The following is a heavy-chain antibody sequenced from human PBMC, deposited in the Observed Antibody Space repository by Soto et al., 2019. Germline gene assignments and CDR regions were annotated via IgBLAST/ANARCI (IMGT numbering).Heavy chain of an antibody. V-gene: IGHV3-48*02. J-gene: IGHJ4*02. Sequence: SVKGRFTISRDNAKNSLYLQMNSLRDEDTALYYCVSGLWGENYYHSSDYGPKNDYWGQGTLVTVSS. CDR3: VSGLWGENYYHSSDYGPKNDY. D-gene: IGHD3-22*01.